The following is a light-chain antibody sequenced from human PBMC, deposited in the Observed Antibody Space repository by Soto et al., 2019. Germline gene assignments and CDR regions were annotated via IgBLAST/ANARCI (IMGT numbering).Light chain of an antibody. Sequence: QSALTQPPSASGSPDKSVTIPSIGTPDNFGGYNYVSWFQHHPGKAPKLLIYEVYKRPSGVPARFSGSKSGNTASLAVSGLQAGDEAIYYCSSYVTSNVVVFGGGTKLTVL. CDR1: PDNFGGYNY. CDR2: EVY. J-gene: IGLJ2*01. CDR3: SSYVTSNVVV. V-gene: IGLV2-8*01.